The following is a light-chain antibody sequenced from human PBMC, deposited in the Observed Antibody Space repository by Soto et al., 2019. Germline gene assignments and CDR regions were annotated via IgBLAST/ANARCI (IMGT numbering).Light chain of an antibody. Sequence: EIVLTQSPATLSLSPGERATLSCRASQSVSSCLAWYQQKPGQAPRLLIYDASNRATGIPARFSGSGSGTDFTLTISSLQPEDFATYYCQQRSTWPPTFGPGTKVDIK. CDR3: QQRSTWPPT. CDR2: DAS. V-gene: IGKV3-11*01. J-gene: IGKJ3*01. CDR1: QSVSSC.